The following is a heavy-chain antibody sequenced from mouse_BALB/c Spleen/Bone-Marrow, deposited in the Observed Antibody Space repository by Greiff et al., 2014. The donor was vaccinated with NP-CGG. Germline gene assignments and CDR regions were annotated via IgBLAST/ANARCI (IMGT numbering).Heavy chain of an antibody. J-gene: IGHJ3*01. CDR2: ISYDGSN. D-gene: IGHD2-14*01. V-gene: IGHV3-6*02. Sequence: VQLQQSGPGLVKPSQSLSLTCSVTGYSITSGYYWNWIRQFPGNKLEWMGYISYDGSNNYNPSLKNRISITRDTSKNQFFLKLNSVTTEDTATYYCARGGYDGRGFAYWGQGTLATVSA. CDR3: ARGGYDGRGFAY. CDR1: GYSITSGYY.